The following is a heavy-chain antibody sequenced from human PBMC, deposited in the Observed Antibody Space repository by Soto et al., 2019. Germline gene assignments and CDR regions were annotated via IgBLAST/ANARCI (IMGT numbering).Heavy chain of an antibody. CDR2: IFSSGRT. CDR3: AKGWDVKYFDY. CDR1: GASLLSSY. V-gene: IGHV4-4*07. J-gene: IGHJ4*02. Sequence: HVQLQESGPGLVKPSETLSLSCSVSGASLLSSYWSWVRQPAGKGLEWIGHIFSSGRTSYNPSLKSRLTMSIDPSMNVLSLNLSSVTAADTAVYYCAKGWDVKYFDYWGRGTLVTVSS. D-gene: IGHD1-26*01.